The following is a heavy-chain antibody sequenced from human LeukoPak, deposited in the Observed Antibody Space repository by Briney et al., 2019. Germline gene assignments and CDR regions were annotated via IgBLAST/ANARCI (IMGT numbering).Heavy chain of an antibody. V-gene: IGHV4-30-2*01. CDR1: GGSISSGGYS. D-gene: IGHD3-16*01. CDR2: IFHTGST. CDR3: ARAGLRGDFDY. Sequence: PSETLSLTCVVSGGSISSGGYSWSWIRQPPGKGLVWIGYIFHTGSTTYSPSLKSRVSISMDMSRNQFSLNLNSVTAADTAVYYCARAGLRGDFDYWGRGTLVTVSS. J-gene: IGHJ4*02.